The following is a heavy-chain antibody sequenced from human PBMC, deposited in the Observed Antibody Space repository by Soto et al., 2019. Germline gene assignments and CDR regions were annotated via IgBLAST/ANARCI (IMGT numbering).Heavy chain of an antibody. J-gene: IGHJ5*02. CDR1: GFTFSSYG. V-gene: IGHV3-33*01. D-gene: IGHD3-16*02. Sequence: QVQLVESGGGVVQPGRSLRLSCAASGFTFSSYGMHWVRQAPGKGLEWVAVIWYDGSNKYYADSVKGRFTISRDNSKNTLYLQMNSLRAEDTAVYYCARENRAKAPLKGFDPWGQGTLVTVSS. CDR2: IWYDGSNK. CDR3: ARENRAKAPLKGFDP.